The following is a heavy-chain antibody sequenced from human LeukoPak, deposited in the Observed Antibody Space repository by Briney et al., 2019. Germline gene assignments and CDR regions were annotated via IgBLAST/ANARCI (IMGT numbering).Heavy chain of an antibody. CDR3: ASVRGLGVITPYLDY. CDR1: GGSIRSSY. CDR2: ISYTGST. D-gene: IGHD3-16*02. Sequence: SETLSLTCTVSGGSIRSSYWSWFRQPAGKGLEWIGCISYTGSTHYNPSLKSRVTILVDTSKNHFSLKLSSVTAADTAVYYCASVRGLGVITPYLDYWGQGTLVTVSS. V-gene: IGHV4-59*08. J-gene: IGHJ4*02.